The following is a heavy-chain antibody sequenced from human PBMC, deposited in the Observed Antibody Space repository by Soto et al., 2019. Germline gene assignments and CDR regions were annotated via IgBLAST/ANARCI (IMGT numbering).Heavy chain of an antibody. CDR3: AKDSLHYYYDSSGYAGIDY. CDR2: ISYDGSNK. CDR1: GFTFSSYG. V-gene: IGHV3-30*18. Sequence: VQLVESGGGLVQPGGSLRLSCAASGFTFSSYGMHWVRQAPGKGLEWVAVISYDGSNKYYADSVKGRFTISRDNSKNTLYLQMNSLRAEDTAVYYCAKDSLHYYYDSSGYAGIDYWGQGTLVTVSS. J-gene: IGHJ4*02. D-gene: IGHD3-22*01.